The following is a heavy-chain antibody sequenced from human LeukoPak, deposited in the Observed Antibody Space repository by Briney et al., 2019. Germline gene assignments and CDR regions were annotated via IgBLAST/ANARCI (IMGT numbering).Heavy chain of an antibody. CDR2: ISSRSSYN. Sequence: GGTLTLSCAASGFTFSSYSMNWVRQAPGTGMEWVSSISSRSSYNYYAGSVKRRFTISRDNAKNTMYLQMNSLRAEDTAVYYCARDLWDIVVVVAAATWGEFDPWGQGTLVTVSS. CDR1: GFTFSSYS. V-gene: IGHV3-21*01. J-gene: IGHJ5*02. D-gene: IGHD2-15*01. CDR3: ARDLWDIVVVVAAATWGEFDP.